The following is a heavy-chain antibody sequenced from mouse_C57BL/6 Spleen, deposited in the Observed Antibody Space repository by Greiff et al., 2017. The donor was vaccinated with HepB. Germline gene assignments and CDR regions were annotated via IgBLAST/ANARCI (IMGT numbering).Heavy chain of an antibody. Sequence: EVQLQQSGPELVKPGASVKISCKASGYTFTDYYMNWVKQSHGKSLEWIGDINPNNGGTSYNQKFKGKATLTVDKSSSTAYMELRSLTSEDSAVYYCARVGRERGLLPAWFAYWGQGTLVTVSA. CDR2: INPNNGGT. CDR3: ARVGRERGLLPAWFAY. J-gene: IGHJ3*01. D-gene: IGHD2-3*01. CDR1: GYTFTDYY. V-gene: IGHV1-26*01.